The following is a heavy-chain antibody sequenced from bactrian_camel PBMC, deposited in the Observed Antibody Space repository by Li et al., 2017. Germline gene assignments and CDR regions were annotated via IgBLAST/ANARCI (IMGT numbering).Heavy chain of an antibody. D-gene: IGHD2*01. CDR1: ENTFSTNC. J-gene: IGHJ6*01. CDR3: AADSAVTRACYCIGDYCYTPVSGY. Sequence: VQLVESGGGSVQVGGSLTLSCVDSENTFSTNCIGWFRQAPGKEREGVAAIHRGGGSTYYSDSVVGRFTISQDNAKNTVYLQMNSLKPEDTAMYYCAADSAVTRACYCIGDYCYTPVSGYWGQGTQVTVS. CDR2: IHRGGGST. V-gene: IGHV3S40*01.